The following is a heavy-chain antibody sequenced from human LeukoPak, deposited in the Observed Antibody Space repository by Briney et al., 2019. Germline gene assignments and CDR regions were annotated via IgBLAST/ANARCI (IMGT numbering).Heavy chain of an antibody. CDR3: ARDGGSADL. D-gene: IGHD2-15*01. J-gene: IGHJ3*01. V-gene: IGHV3-7*01. Sequence: GGSLRLSCAASGFSFSSYWMSWVRQAPGKGLEWVANINQDGSEKYFVDSVKGRFTISRDGAKNSLYLQMNSLRAEGTAVYYCARDGGSADLWGQGTMVTVSS. CDR1: GFSFSSYW. CDR2: INQDGSEK.